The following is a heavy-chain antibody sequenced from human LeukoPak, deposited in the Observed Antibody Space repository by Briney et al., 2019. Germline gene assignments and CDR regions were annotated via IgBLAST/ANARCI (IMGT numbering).Heavy chain of an antibody. CDR3: AKDRSADFWSGLGAWLVQHFQH. CDR1: GSTFSSYD. CDR2: ISGSGGST. V-gene: IGHV3-23*01. D-gene: IGHD3-3*01. J-gene: IGHJ1*01. Sequence: PGGSLRLSCAASGSTFSSYDMHWVRQAPGKGLEWVSAISGSGGSTYYADSVKGRFTISRDNSKNTLYLQMNSLRAEDTAVYYCAKDRSADFWSGLGAWLVQHFQHWGQGTLVTVSS.